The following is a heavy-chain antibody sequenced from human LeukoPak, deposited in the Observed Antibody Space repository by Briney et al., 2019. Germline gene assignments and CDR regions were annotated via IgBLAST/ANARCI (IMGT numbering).Heavy chain of an antibody. V-gene: IGHV1-2*02. J-gene: IGHJ4*02. CDR1: GYTFTSYY. D-gene: IGHD3-22*01. CDR3: ARAYYDSSGYSPH. CDR2: INPNSGGT. Sequence: ASVKVSCKASGYTFTSYYMHWVRQAPGQGLEWMGWINPNSGGTNYAQKFQGRVTMTRDTSISTAYMELSRLRSDDTAVYYCARAYYDSSGYSPHWGQGTLVTVSS.